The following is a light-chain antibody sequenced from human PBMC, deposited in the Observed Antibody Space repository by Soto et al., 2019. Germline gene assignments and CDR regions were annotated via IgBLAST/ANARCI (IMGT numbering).Light chain of an antibody. V-gene: IGLV2-14*01. CDR2: EVS. J-gene: IGLJ1*01. CDR1: SSDVGGYNF. CDR3: YSYRGYYTRV. Sequence: QSALTQPASVSGSLGQSITISCTGTSSDVGGYNFVSWYQQHPGRAPKLLIYEVSRRPSGVSNRFSGSKSGDTASLTISGLQAEDEADYYCYSYRGYYTRVFGTGTKVTVL.